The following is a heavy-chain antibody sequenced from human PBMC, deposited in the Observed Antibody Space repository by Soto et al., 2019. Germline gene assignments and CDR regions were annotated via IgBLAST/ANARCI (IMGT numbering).Heavy chain of an antibody. CDR3: STVDN. Sequence: GGSLRLSCAASGFSFRHAWMNWVRQAAGKGLEWGGSIESKNDGATADYAAPVKGRLTISRDDSKNTLYLQMNSLKTEDTAVYYSSTVDNWGQGTLVTVCS. CDR1: GFSFRHAW. V-gene: IGHV3-15*07. J-gene: IGHJ4*02. CDR2: IESKNDGATA.